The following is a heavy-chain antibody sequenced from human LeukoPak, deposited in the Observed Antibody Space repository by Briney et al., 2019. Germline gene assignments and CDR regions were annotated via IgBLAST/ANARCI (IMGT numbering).Heavy chain of an antibody. D-gene: IGHD2-15*01. V-gene: IGHV3-21*01. CDR3: ATFSPAGAAATDAHVIDY. CDR2: ISSSSSYI. J-gene: IGHJ4*02. CDR1: GFTFSSYS. Sequence: KPGGSLRLSYAASGFTFSSYSMNWVRQAPGKGLEWASSISSSSSYIYYADSVEGRFTISRDNAKNSLYLQMNSLRAEDTAVYYCATFSPAGAAATDAHVIDYWGQGTLVTVSS.